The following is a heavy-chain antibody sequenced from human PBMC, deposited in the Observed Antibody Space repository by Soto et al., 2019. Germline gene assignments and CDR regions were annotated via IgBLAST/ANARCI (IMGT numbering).Heavy chain of an antibody. J-gene: IGHJ1*01. CDR1: GGSISSGGYY. CDR3: ARTLLTGYFHH. V-gene: IGHV4-31*03. CDR2: IYYSGST. Sequence: ASETLSLSCTVSGGSISSGGYYWSWIRQHPGKGLEWIGYIYYSGSTYYNPSLKSRVTISVDTSKNQFSLKLNSVTAADTAVYYCARTLLTGYFHHWGQGTLVTVSS.